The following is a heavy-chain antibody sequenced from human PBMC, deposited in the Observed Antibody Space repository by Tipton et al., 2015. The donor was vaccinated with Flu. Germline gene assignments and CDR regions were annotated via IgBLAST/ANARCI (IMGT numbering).Heavy chain of an antibody. D-gene: IGHD4-11*01. CDR3: ARDLVQDYRDQYFGMDV. V-gene: IGHV4-59*02. CDR2: VYYRGTT. CDR1: GGSVSPYY. Sequence: TLSLTCTVSGGSVSPYYWNWVRQSPGKGLEWIGYVYYRGTTGYNPSLKSRATISVDTSKNQVSLKLTSVTAADTAVYYCARDLVQDYRDQYFGMDVWGQGTTVTVSS. J-gene: IGHJ6*02.